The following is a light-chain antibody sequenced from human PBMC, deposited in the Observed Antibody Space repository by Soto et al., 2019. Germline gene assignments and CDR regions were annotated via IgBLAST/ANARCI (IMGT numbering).Light chain of an antibody. CDR3: SSYTSSSYVV. Sequence: QSVLTQPASVSGSPGQSITISCTGTISAVGGYNYVSWYQQHPGKAPKLMIYDVSNRPSGVSNRFSGSKSGNTASLTISGLQAEDEADYYCSSYTSSSYVVFGGGTKVTVL. CDR1: ISAVGGYNY. CDR2: DVS. V-gene: IGLV2-14*01. J-gene: IGLJ2*01.